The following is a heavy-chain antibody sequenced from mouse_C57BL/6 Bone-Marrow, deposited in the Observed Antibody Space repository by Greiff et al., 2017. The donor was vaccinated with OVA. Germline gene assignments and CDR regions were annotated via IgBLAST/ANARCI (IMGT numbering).Heavy chain of an antibody. D-gene: IGHD2-4*01. CDR3: ARQGGFYYDYDAFAY. CDR2: ISNGGGST. Sequence: EVKLVESGGGLVQPGGSLKLSCAASGFTFSDYYMYWVRQTPEKRLEWVAYISNGGGSTYYPDTVKGRFTISRDNAKNTLYLQMSRLKSEDTAMYYCARQGGFYYDYDAFAYWGQGTLVTVSA. J-gene: IGHJ3*01. CDR1: GFTFSDYY. V-gene: IGHV5-12*01.